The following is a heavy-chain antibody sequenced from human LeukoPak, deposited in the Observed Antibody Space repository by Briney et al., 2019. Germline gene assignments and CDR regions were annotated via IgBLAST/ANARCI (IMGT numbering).Heavy chain of an antibody. CDR2: ISAYSGNT. CDR1: GYTFISNG. CDR3: EREGAAAGTVYFQH. J-gene: IGHJ1*01. D-gene: IGHD6-13*01. Sequence: ASVKVSCKASGYTFISNGISWVRQAPGQGLEWMGWISAYSGNTINAQKLQGRVTMTTDTSTSTAYMELRSLRSDDTAVYYCEREGAAAGTVYFQHWGQGTLVTVSS. V-gene: IGHV1-18*01.